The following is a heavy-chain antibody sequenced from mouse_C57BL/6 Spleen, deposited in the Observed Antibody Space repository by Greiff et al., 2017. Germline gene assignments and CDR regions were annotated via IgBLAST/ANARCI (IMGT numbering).Heavy chain of an antibody. D-gene: IGHD2-4*01. Sequence: VQLQQSGAELVRPGASVKFSCTASGFNINDYSMYWVNQRPEQGLEWIGTIDAEDGDTEYAPKFQGKVTMTADTSTNKPYLQLSSLTSEDTAVYYCTTYDCDEHYYAMDYWGQGTSVTVSS. CDR1: GFNINDYS. CDR3: TTYDCDEHYYAMDY. V-gene: IGHV14-1*01. CDR2: IDAEDGDT. J-gene: IGHJ4*01.